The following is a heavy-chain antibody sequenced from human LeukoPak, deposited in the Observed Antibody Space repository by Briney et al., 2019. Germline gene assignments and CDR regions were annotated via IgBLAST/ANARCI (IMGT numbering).Heavy chain of an antibody. CDR1: GFTFSNYW. CDR3: TRGGIAVTGTLRYDY. J-gene: IGHJ4*02. CDR2: IESDGSST. V-gene: IGHV3-74*01. D-gene: IGHD6-19*01. Sequence: PGGSLRLSCGASGFTFSNYWMHWVRQAPGKGLVWVSRIESDGSSTSYADSVKGRFTISRDNAKNTLYLQMNSLRAEDTAEYFCTRGGIAVTGTLRYDYWGQGTLVTVSS.